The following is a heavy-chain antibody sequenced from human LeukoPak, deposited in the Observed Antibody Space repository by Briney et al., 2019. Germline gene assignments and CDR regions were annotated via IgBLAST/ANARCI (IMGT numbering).Heavy chain of an antibody. J-gene: IGHJ3*02. D-gene: IGHD5-18*01. CDR3: ARSEYSYGADAFDI. Sequence: SQTLSLTCTVSGDSISSSSSYWDWIRQPPGKGLEWIGYIYYSGSTNYSPSLKSRVTISVDTSKNQFSLKLSSVTAADTAVYYCARSEYSYGADAFDIWGQGTMVTVSS. CDR2: IYYSGST. V-gene: IGHV4-61*05. CDR1: GDSISSSSSY.